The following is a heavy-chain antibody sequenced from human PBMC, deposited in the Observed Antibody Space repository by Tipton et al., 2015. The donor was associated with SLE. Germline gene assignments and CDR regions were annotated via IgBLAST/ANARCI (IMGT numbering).Heavy chain of an antibody. CDR1: GVSISSRTYY. CDR2: MYYSGNT. J-gene: IGHJ5*02. CDR3: ARDCGTYDFWSGYYNYVDP. D-gene: IGHD3-3*01. Sequence: TLSLTCTVSGVSISSRTYYWGWIRQPPGKGLEWIGSMYYSGNTYYNPSLKTRVTISVDTSKNQFSLKLSSVTAADTAAYYCARDCGTYDFWSGYYNYVDPWGQGTLVTVSS. V-gene: IGHV4-39*07.